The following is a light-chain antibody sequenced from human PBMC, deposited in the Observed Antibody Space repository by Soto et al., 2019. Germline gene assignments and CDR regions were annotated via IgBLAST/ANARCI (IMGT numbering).Light chain of an antibody. Sequence: QSALTQPASVSGSPGQSITISCTGTSSDVGAYDYVSWYQQRPGKAPKLLIYEVRDRPSGISSRFSGSKAGNTASLTISGLQAEDDGDYYCRSHTSLATHVLFGGGTKLTVL. V-gene: IGLV2-14*01. J-gene: IGLJ2*01. CDR2: EVR. CDR3: RSHTSLATHVL. CDR1: SSDVGAYDY.